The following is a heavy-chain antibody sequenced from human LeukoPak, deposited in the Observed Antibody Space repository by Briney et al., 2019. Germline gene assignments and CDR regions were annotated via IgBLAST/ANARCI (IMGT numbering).Heavy chain of an antibody. CDR2: IYYSGST. Sequence: SETLSLTCTVSGGSISSSSYYWGWIRQPPGKGLEWIGSIYYSGSTNYNPSLKSRVTISVDTSKNQFSLKLSSVTAADTAVYYCARLSYSGSYYSDYWGQGTLVTVSS. CDR1: GGSISSSSYY. D-gene: IGHD1-26*01. V-gene: IGHV4-39*01. J-gene: IGHJ4*02. CDR3: ARLSYSGSYYSDY.